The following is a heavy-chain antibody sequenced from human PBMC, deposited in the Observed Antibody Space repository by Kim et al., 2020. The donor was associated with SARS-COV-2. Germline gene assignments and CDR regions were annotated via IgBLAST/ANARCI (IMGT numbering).Heavy chain of an antibody. D-gene: IGHD4-17*01. CDR2: IYYSGST. CDR3: ARYGRWIYPFDI. V-gene: IGHV4-59*08. CDR1: GGSISSYY. Sequence: SETLSLTCTVSGGSISSYYWSWIRQPPGKGLEWIGYIYYSGSTNYNPSLKSRVTISVDTSKNQFSLKLSSVTAADTAVYYCARYGRWIYPFDIWSQGTMVTVSS. J-gene: IGHJ3*02.